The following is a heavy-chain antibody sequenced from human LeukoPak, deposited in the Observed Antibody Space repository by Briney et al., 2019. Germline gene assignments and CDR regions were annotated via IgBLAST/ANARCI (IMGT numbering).Heavy chain of an antibody. J-gene: IGHJ4*02. V-gene: IGHV1-18*01. D-gene: IGHD4-17*01. CDR2: ISGYNGNT. CDR3: ARDHGDFVGVRVGFDS. Sequence: ASVRVSCKASGYTFTNYAISWVRQAPGQGLEWVARISGYNGNTDYAQKVKDRLTVTADTSTPYLEMRGLTSDDTAVYYCARDHGDFVGVRVGFDSWGQGTLVTVSS. CDR1: GYTFTNYA.